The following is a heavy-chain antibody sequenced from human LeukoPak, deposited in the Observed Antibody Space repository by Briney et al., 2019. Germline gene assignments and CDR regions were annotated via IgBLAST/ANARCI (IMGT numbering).Heavy chain of an antibody. Sequence: SETLSLTCTVSGGSISSSNWYWGWIRQPPGKGLEWIGEINHSGSTNYNPSLKSRVTISVDTSKNQFSLKLSSVTAADTAVYYCARGRALSYWGQGTLVTVSS. CDR1: GGSISSSNWY. J-gene: IGHJ4*02. D-gene: IGHD2-8*01. V-gene: IGHV4-39*07. CDR2: INHSGST. CDR3: ARGRALSY.